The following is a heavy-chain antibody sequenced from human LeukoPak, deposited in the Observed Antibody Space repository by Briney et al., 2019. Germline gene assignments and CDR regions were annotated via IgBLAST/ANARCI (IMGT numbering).Heavy chain of an antibody. J-gene: IGHJ4*02. CDR1: GGSITSYY. V-gene: IGHV4-59*01. CDR2: TSYSGST. Sequence: SETLSLTCTVSGGSITSYYWTWIRQPAGKGLEWIGHTSYSGSTNYNPSLKSRVAISIDTSKNQLSLKLSSMTSADTAVYYCARVYTAYRNDYWGQGTLVTVSS. D-gene: IGHD1-14*01. CDR3: ARVYTAYRNDY.